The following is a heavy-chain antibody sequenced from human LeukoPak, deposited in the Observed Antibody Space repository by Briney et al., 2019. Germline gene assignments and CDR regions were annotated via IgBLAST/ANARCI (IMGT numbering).Heavy chain of an antibody. J-gene: IGHJ4*02. D-gene: IGHD3-10*01. CDR2: MNPNSGNT. CDR3: ARVYVLLRFGELFSYYFDY. V-gene: IGHV1-8*01. Sequence: ASVKVSCKASGYTFSSYDINWVRQATGQGLEWMGWMNPNSGNTCYAQKFQGRVTMTRNTSISTAYMELSSLRSEDTAVYYCARVYVLLRFGELFSYYFDYWGQGTLVTVSS. CDR1: GYTFSSYD.